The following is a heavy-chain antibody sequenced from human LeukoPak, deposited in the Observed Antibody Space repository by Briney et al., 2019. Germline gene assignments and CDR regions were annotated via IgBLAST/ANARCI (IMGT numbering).Heavy chain of an antibody. Sequence: PGGSLRLSCAASGFTFSSYSMNWVRQAPGKGLEWVSSISSSSSYIYYADSVKGRFAISRDNVKNSLYLKMNSLRAEDTAVYYCARDGGYYDSSGYYRDYYYYYVMDVWGQGTTVTVSS. J-gene: IGHJ6*02. D-gene: IGHD3-22*01. CDR1: GFTFSSYS. V-gene: IGHV3-21*01. CDR3: ARDGGYYDSSGYYRDYYYYYVMDV. CDR2: ISSSSSYI.